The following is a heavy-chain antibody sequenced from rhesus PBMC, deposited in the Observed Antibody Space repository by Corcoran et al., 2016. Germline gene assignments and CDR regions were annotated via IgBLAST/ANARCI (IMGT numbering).Heavy chain of an antibody. D-gene: IGHD3-3*01. J-gene: IGHJ4*01. V-gene: IGHV4S7*01. CDR1: GGSISGGYG. CDR2: IFGSIGST. Sequence: QVQLQESGPGLVKPSETLSLTCAVAGGSISGGYGWSWIRQPPGKGLEWIWHIFGSIGSTYYTPSLRSRVTISRDTSKTQFSLKLGSVTAADTAVYYCARQIFWTGLDYWGQGVLVTVSS. CDR3: ARQIFWTGLDY.